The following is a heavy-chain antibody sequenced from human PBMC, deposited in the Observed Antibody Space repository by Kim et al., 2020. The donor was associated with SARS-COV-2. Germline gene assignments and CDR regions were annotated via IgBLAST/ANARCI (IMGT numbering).Heavy chain of an antibody. V-gene: IGHV3-30*15. Sequence: SVQGRLPIARDNSRNPLYMQMSSLRAEDTAVYYCAREWVAAAGYNWFDPWGQGTLVTVSS. CDR3: AREWVAAAGYNWFDP. D-gene: IGHD6-13*01. J-gene: IGHJ5*02.